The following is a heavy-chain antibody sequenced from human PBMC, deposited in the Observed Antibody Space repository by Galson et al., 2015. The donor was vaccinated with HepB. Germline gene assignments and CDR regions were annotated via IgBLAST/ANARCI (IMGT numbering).Heavy chain of an antibody. Sequence: TLSLTCTVSGGSISSGGYYWSWIRQHPGKGLEWIGYIYYSGSTYYNPSLKSRVTISVDTSKNQFSLKLSSVTAADTAVYYCASCGVAATPFRYNWFDPWGRGTLVTVSS. V-gene: IGHV4-31*03. CDR1: GGSISSGGYY. CDR2: IYYSGST. CDR3: ASCGVAATPFRYNWFDP. D-gene: IGHD2-15*01. J-gene: IGHJ5*02.